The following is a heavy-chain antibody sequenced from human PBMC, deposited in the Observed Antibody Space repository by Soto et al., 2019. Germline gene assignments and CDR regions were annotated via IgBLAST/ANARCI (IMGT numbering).Heavy chain of an antibody. D-gene: IGHD6-19*01. CDR2: IVPKFGTT. V-gene: IGHV1-69*01. J-gene: IGHJ5*02. CDR1: GGTFSTHV. Sequence: QVQLVQSGAKVKKPGSSVKVSCKTSGGTFSTHVIGWVRQAPGQGLEWMGGIVPKFGTTNYAHKFKGRVKITADESTSTAYMEVSSLTSEDTAVYYCVRGGSDNSGWYIWFDPWGQGTLVTVSS. CDR3: VRGGSDNSGWYIWFDP.